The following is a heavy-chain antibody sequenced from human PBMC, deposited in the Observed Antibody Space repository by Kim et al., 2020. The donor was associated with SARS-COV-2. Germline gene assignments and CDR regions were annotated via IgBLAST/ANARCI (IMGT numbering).Heavy chain of an antibody. CDR3: ARVPIPPDSSGYFYSTQPIDY. J-gene: IGHJ4*02. Sequence: SETLSLTCTVSGGSFSSSSYYWGWIRQPPGKGLEWIGSIYYSGSTYYNPSLKSRVTISVDTSKNQFSLKLSSVTAADTAVYYCARVPIPPDSSGYFYSTQPIDYWGQGTLVTVSS. D-gene: IGHD3-22*01. CDR1: GGSFSSSSYY. V-gene: IGHV4-39*07. CDR2: IYYSGST.